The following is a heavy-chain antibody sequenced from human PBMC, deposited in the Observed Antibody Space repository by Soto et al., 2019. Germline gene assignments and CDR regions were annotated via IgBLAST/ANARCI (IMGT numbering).Heavy chain of an antibody. CDR1: GCSLTTCW. CDR3: ESGVFWSPATPKFVH. D-gene: IGHD3-3*01. Sequence: GEALKSSDQGFGCSLTTCWIGCVLQMPGKDLEWMGIINPVDSDTRYSPSFQGQVTISVDKSTTTAYLQWSSLKPSQNAMYHCESGVFWSPATPKFVHWGPGNLVPVS. J-gene: IGHJ4*02. CDR2: INPVDSDT. V-gene: IGHV5-51*01.